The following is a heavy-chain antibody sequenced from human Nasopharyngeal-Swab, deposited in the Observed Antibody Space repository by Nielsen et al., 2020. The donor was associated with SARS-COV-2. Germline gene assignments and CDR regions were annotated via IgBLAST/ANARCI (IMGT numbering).Heavy chain of an antibody. D-gene: IGHD5-12*01. V-gene: IGHV3-13*04. CDR2: IGTAGDT. CDR1: GFTFSSYD. J-gene: IGHJ6*02. CDR3: ARALAPYSGYDYDYYYGMDV. Sequence: RLSCAASGFTFSSYDMHWVRQATGKGLEWVSAIGTAGDTYYPGSVKGRFTISRENAKNSLYLQMNSLRAGDTAVYYCARALAPYSGYDYDYYYGMDVWGQGTTVTVSS.